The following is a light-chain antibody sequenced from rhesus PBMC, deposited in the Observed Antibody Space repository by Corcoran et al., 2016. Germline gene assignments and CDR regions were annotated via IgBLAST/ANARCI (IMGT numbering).Light chain of an antibody. Sequence: QAALTQPRSVSGTPGTSVTISCTGNSSDIGGYNYVSWYQQHPGTAPKLMIYEVRKRPSGVYARLSGANSGDTASLTISGLPAEDDADYYCGSYAGSNNYIFCAGTRLTVL. CDR1: SSDIGGYNY. V-gene: IGLV2-32*02. CDR2: EVR. J-gene: IGLJ1*01. CDR3: GSYAGSNNYI.